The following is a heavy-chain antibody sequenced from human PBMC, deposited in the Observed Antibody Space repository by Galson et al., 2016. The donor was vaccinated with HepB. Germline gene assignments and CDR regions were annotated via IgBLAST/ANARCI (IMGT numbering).Heavy chain of an antibody. J-gene: IGHJ4*02. CDR2: IYPDDSDT. CDR3: ARSIAAGGHSDY. CDR1: GYSFPNSW. Sequence: QSGAEVKKPGESLKISCKGSGYSFPNSWIGWVRQMPGTGLEWMGIIYPDDSDTRYSPSFQGQVTISADKSISTAYLHWSSLKASDSAMYCCARSIAAGGHSDYWVQGTLVTVSS. V-gene: IGHV5-51*01. D-gene: IGHD6-13*01.